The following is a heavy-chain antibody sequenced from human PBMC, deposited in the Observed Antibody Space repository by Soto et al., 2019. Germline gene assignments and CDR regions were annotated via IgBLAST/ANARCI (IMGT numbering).Heavy chain of an antibody. V-gene: IGHV1-3*01. Sequence: QVQLVQSGAEVKKPGASVKVSCKASGYTFTSYAMHWVRQAPGQRLEWMGWINAGNGNTKYSQKFQGRVTITRDTSASTAYMELSSLRSEDTAVYYCARGEQDYYYYGMDVWGQGTTVTVSS. J-gene: IGHJ6*02. CDR3: ARGEQDYYYYGMDV. CDR1: GYTFTSYA. D-gene: IGHD1-26*01. CDR2: INAGNGNT.